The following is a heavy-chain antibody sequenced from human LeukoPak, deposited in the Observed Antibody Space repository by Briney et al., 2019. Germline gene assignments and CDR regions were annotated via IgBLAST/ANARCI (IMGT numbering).Heavy chain of an antibody. CDR3: ARANWNRTSHYYYYMDV. Sequence: SVKVSCKASGGTFSSYAISWVRQAPGQGLEWMGGIIPIFGTANYAQKFQGRVTITADESTSTAYMELSSLRSGDTAVYYCARANWNRTSHYYYYMDVWGKGTTVTVSS. J-gene: IGHJ6*03. V-gene: IGHV1-69*13. D-gene: IGHD1-20*01. CDR1: GGTFSSYA. CDR2: IIPIFGTA.